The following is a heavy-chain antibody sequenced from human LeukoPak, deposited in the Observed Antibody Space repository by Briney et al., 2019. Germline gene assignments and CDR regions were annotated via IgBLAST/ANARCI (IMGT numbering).Heavy chain of an antibody. J-gene: IGHJ3*02. CDR3: ARVGFYARAFDI. Sequence: LETLSLTCTVSGGSISSYYWSWIRQPPGKGLEWTGYIYYSGSTNYNPSLKSRVTISVDTPKNQFSLKLTSVTAADTGVYYCARVGFYARAFDIWGQGTMITVSS. D-gene: IGHD2/OR15-2a*01. V-gene: IGHV4-59*01. CDR2: IYYSGST. CDR1: GGSISSYY.